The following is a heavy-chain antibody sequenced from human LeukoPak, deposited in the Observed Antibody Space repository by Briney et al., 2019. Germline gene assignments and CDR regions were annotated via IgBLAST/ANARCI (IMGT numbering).Heavy chain of an antibody. CDR2: ISGSTSVI. J-gene: IGHJ6*03. CDR3: ARGLYYMDV. V-gene: IGHV3-48*01. CDR1: GFTFSTHT. Sequence: GGSLRLSSAASGFTFSTHTVASVRQAPGTELECLSYISGSTSVIYYADSVKGRFTISGDNAKNSLYLQMNSLKAEDTAVYYCARGLYYMDVWGKGTTVTVSS.